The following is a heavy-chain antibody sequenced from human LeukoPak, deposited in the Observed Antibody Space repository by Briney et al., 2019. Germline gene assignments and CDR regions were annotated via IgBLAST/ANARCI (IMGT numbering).Heavy chain of an antibody. CDR2: ISSSSSYI. V-gene: IGHV3-21*01. CDR3: ARGERSSSWYAAHNWFDP. J-gene: IGHJ5*02. CDR1: GFTFSSYS. Sequence: GGSLRLSCAASGFTFSSYSMNWVRQAPGKGLEWVLSISSSSSYIYYADSVKGRFTISRDNAKNSLYLQMNSLRAEDTAVYYCARGERSSSWYAAHNWFDPWGQGTLVTVSS. D-gene: IGHD6-13*01.